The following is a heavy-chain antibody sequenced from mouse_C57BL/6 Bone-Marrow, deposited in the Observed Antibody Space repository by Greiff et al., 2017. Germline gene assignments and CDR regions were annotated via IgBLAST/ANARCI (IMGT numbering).Heavy chain of an antibody. CDR2: IYPGSGST. CDR3: ARVYGSSYHWYFDV. V-gene: IGHV1-55*01. Sequence: QVQLQQPGAELVKPGASVKMSCKASGYTFTSYWITWVKQRPGQGLEWIGDIYPGSGSTNYNEKFKSKATLTVATSSSTAYMQLSSLTSEDSAVYYWARVYGSSYHWYFDVWGTGTTVTVSS. CDR1: GYTFTSYW. D-gene: IGHD1-1*01. J-gene: IGHJ1*03.